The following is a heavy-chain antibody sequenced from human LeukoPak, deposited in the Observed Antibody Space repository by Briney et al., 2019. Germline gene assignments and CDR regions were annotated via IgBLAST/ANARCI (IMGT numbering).Heavy chain of an antibody. CDR2: IGTAGDT. CDR3: ARSPLTSGYFDY. D-gene: IGHD2-8*02. J-gene: IGHJ4*02. Sequence: GGSLRLSCAAPGFTFSSYDIHWARQATGKGLEWVSAIGTAGDTYYPGSVKGRFTISRENAKNSLYLQMNSLRAGDTAVYYCARSPLTSGYFDYWGQGTLVTVSS. V-gene: IGHV3-13*01. CDR1: GFTFSSYD.